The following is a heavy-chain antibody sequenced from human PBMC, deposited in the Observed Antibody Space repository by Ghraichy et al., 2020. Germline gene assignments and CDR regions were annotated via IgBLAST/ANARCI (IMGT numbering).Heavy chain of an antibody. Sequence: SETLSLTCTVSGGSISSYYWSWIRQPPGKGLEWIGYIYYSGSTNYNPSLKSRVTISVDTSKNQFSLKLNSVTAADTAVYYCARGTHWVYSSSWYLVGLHAFDIWGQGTMVTVSS. V-gene: IGHV4-59*01. J-gene: IGHJ3*02. CDR1: GGSISSYY. D-gene: IGHD6-13*01. CDR3: ARGTHWVYSSSWYLVGLHAFDI. CDR2: IYYSGST.